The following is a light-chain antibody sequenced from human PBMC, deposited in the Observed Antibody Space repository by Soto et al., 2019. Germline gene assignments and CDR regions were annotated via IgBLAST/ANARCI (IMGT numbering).Light chain of an antibody. CDR1: QSISSY. V-gene: IGKV3-11*01. J-gene: IGKJ4*01. Sequence: EIVLTQSTGTLSLSPGERATLSCRASQSISSYLAWYQQKPGQAPRLLIYDASTWATGIPARFSGSGSGTDFTLTISSLEPEDFAVYYCQQSNNWPPTFGEGTKVDIK. CDR3: QQSNNWPPT. CDR2: DAS.